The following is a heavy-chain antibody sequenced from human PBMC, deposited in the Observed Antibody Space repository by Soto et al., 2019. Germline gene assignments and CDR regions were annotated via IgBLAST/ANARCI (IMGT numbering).Heavy chain of an antibody. CDR3: ARDGVLLCFGELNY. CDR1: GFTCSNYG. D-gene: IGHD3-10*01. V-gene: IGHV3-30-3*01. CDR2: ISSDGNNN. J-gene: IGHJ4*02. Sequence: PGRFMRLSCAASGFTCSNYGMHRVRQARGKGLEWVAVISSDGNNNYYADSVKGRFTISRDNSKNTLYLQMNSLRAEDTAVYYCARDGVLLCFGELNYWGQGTLVTVSS.